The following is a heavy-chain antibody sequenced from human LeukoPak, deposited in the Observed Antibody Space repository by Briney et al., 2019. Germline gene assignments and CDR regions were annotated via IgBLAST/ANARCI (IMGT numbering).Heavy chain of an antibody. CDR2: ISYDGSNK. Sequence: PGGSLRLSCAASGFTFSSYAMHWVRQAPGKGLEWVAVISYDGSNKYYADSVKGRFTISRDNSKNTLYLQMNSLRAEDTAVYYCARVAGRVLDYWGQGTLVTVSS. J-gene: IGHJ4*02. CDR1: GFTFSSYA. D-gene: IGHD6-13*01. V-gene: IGHV3-30-3*01. CDR3: ARVAGRVLDY.